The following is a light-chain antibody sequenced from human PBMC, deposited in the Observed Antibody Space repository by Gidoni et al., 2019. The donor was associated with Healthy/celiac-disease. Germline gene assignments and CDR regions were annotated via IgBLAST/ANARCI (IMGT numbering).Light chain of an antibody. CDR2: DTS. J-gene: IGKJ4*01. CDR1: QDIRNY. Sequence: DIQMTQSPYSLSASAGDRVTITCHASQDIRNYLNRYQQKPGIAPKLQIYDTSNWETGVPSRCSGSGSGTDFTFTILSLQPLDIASYYCQQYDNLPLTFGGGTKVEIK. V-gene: IGKV1-33*01. CDR3: QQYDNLPLT.